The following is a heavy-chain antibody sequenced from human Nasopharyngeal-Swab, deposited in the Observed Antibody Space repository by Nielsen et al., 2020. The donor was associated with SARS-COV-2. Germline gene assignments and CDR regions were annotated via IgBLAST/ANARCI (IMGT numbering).Heavy chain of an antibody. J-gene: IGHJ3*02. Sequence: ASVKVSCKVSGYILTELSMHWVRQAPGKGLEWMGGFDPEDGERIYAQKFHGRVSMTEDTSTDTGYMELSSLRYEDTAVYYCATVGRLRDDAFDIWGQGTMVTVSS. CDR3: ATVGRLRDDAFDI. CDR1: GYILTELS. D-gene: IGHD4-17*01. V-gene: IGHV1-24*01. CDR2: FDPEDGER.